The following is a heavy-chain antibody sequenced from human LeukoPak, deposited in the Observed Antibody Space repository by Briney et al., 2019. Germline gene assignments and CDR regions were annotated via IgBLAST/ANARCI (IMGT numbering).Heavy chain of an antibody. Sequence: GGSLRLSCAASGFTFSNYAMRWVHQAPGKGLEWVSSISSSSSYIYYADSVKGRFTISRDNAKNSLYLQMNSLRAEDTAVYYCWSGYCSGGSCYQSDFWGQGTLVTVSS. J-gene: IGHJ4*02. CDR3: WSGYCSGGSCYQSDF. CDR2: ISSSSSYI. CDR1: GFTFSNYA. D-gene: IGHD2-15*01. V-gene: IGHV3-21*01.